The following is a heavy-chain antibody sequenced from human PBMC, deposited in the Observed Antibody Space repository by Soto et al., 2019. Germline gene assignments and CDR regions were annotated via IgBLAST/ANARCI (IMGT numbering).Heavy chain of an antibody. J-gene: IGHJ4*02. D-gene: IGHD2-8*02. CDR2: INPNGGGT. CDR1: GYTFTAYY. CDR3: VRAVHSRVQVVCFRVDQ. V-gene: IGHV1-2*02. Sequence: QAQLVQSGAEMKKPGASMKVSCESSGYTFTAYYIHWVRQAPGHGVESIGWINPNGGGTNYAQKIQGRVIMTRDTLIKTASMVLARLASYETAVCYCVRAVHSRVQVVCFRVDQWAQGSKVTITS.